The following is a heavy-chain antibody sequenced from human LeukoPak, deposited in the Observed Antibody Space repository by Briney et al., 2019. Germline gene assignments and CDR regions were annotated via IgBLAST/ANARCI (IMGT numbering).Heavy chain of an antibody. CDR1: GGTFSSYA. CDR2: IIPIFGTA. V-gene: IGHV1-69*05. D-gene: IGHD3-22*01. J-gene: IGHJ3*02. Sequence: SVKVSCKASGGTFSSYAISWVRQAPGQGLEWMGRIIPIFGTANYAQKFQGRVTITMDESTSTAYMELSSLRSEDTAVYYCARYDSSLLDAFDIWGQGTMVTVSS. CDR3: ARYDSSLLDAFDI.